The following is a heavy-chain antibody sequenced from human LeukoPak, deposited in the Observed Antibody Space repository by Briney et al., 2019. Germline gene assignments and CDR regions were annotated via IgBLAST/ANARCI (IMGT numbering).Heavy chain of an antibody. CDR3: ARGAHWFDL. Sequence: SETLSLTCTVSGGSISSSSYYWSWIRQPPGKGLEYIGYIYYSGSTYYNPSLKSRITISVDMSKNQFSLRLNSVTAADTAVYYCARGAHWFDLWGQGTLVTVSS. CDR1: GGSISSSSYY. J-gene: IGHJ5*02. V-gene: IGHV4-61*01. CDR2: IYYSGST.